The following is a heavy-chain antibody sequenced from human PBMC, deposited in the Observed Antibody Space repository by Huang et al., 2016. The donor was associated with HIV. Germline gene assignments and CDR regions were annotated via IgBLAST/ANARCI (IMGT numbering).Heavy chain of an antibody. V-gene: IGHV1-46*03. Sequence: QVQLVQSGAEVGKPGDSVTVSCKTSGYTFTSYYLHWVRQAPGHGLEWMGVINPSCGTATSAQRFQGRLRLTRDTSTNTAYLELSSLRSDDTATYFCSRGVNTYYESNGWGLDYWGQGSLVIVSS. J-gene: IGHJ4*02. CDR3: SRGVNTYYESNGWGLDY. CDR1: GYTFTSYY. CDR2: INPSCGTA. D-gene: IGHD3-22*01.